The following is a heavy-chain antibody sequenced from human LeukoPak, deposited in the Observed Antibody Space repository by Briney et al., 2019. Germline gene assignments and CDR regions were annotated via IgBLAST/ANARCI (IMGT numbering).Heavy chain of an antibody. CDR1: GFTFSNHG. D-gene: IGHD3-10*01. Sequence: PGGTLRLSCVASGFTFSNHGMNWVRQAPGKGLEWVSGISPSGDITYYADSVKGRFTISRDNSKNTLYLEVIGLTAEDTAVYYCAKDDAWLRFGEWSQGTLVTVSS. CDR2: ISPSGDIT. J-gene: IGHJ4*02. V-gene: IGHV3-23*01. CDR3: AKDDAWLRFGE.